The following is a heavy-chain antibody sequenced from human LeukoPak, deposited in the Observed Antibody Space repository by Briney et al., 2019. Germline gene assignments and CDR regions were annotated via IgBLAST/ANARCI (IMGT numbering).Heavy chain of an antibody. CDR3: ASGGDVTSYFDL. CDR2: IIPIFGTA. D-gene: IGHD2-21*02. J-gene: IGHJ2*01. V-gene: IGHV1-69*13. CDR1: GGTFSSYA. Sequence: SVKVSCKASGGTFSSYAISWVRRAPGQGLEWMGGIIPIFGTATYAQKFQGRVTITADESTSTAYMELSSLRSEDTAVYYCASGGDVTSYFDLWGRGTLVTVSS.